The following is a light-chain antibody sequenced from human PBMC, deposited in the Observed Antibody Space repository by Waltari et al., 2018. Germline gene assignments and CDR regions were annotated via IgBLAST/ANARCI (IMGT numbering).Light chain of an antibody. CDR1: SGSASTSYF. CDR2: STK. Sequence: QTVVTQEPSFSVSPGGTVTLTCGLSSGSASTSYFPSWYQQTPGQAPRTLIYSTKTRSSGVPDRFSGSILGNKAALTITGAQAEDESDYYCVLYMGSGISVFGGGTKLTVL. J-gene: IGLJ3*02. CDR3: VLYMGSGISV. V-gene: IGLV8-61*01.